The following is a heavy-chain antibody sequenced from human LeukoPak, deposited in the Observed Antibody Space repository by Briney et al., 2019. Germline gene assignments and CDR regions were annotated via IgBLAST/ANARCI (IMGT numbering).Heavy chain of an antibody. J-gene: IGHJ6*02. CDR2: INHSGST. CDR3: ARGNTRHKWYSNSTPGYYYGMDV. Sequence: LETLSLTCAVYGGSFSGYYWSWIRQPPGKGLEWIGEINHSGSTNYNPSLKSRVTISVDTSKNQFSLKLSSVTAADTAVYYCARGNTRHKWYSNSTPGYYYGMDVWGQGTTVTVSS. CDR1: GGSFSGYY. D-gene: IGHD6-6*01. V-gene: IGHV4-34*01.